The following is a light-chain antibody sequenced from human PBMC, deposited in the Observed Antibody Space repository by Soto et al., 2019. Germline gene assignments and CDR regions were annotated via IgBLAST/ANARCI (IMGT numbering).Light chain of an antibody. CDR1: QSISSW. Sequence: DIQMTQSPSTLAASLGDRVTITCRASQSISSWLAWYQQKPGKAPKLLIYKASSLESGVPSRFRGSGSGTEFTLTISSLQPDDFETYYCQQYNSYSGTFGQGTKVDIK. V-gene: IGKV1-5*03. CDR3: QQYNSYSGT. J-gene: IGKJ1*01. CDR2: KAS.